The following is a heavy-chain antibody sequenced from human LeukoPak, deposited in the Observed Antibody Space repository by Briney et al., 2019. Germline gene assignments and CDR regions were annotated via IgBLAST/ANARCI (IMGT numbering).Heavy chain of an antibody. J-gene: IGHJ4*02. D-gene: IGHD6-19*01. CDR3: ARLGKQWLVAVDY. Sequence: PGGSLRLSCAASGFTFSSYSMNWVRQAPGKGLEWVSYISSSSSTIYYADSVKGRFTISRDNAKNSLYLQMNSLRAEDTAVYYCARLGKQWLVAVDYWGQGTLVTVSS. CDR2: ISSSSSTI. V-gene: IGHV3-48*01. CDR1: GFTFSSYS.